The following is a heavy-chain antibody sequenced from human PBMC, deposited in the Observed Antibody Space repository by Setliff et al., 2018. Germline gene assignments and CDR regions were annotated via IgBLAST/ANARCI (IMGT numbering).Heavy chain of an antibody. J-gene: IGHJ4*02. Sequence: PGGSLRLSCAASGFTFNTYWMHWVRQAPGKGLVWFSHINSDGSGTSYADSVKGRFTISRDNAKNTLYLQMNSLRAEDTATYFCARDRGGGLYDYWGQGTLVTVSS. D-gene: IGHD3-16*01. CDR2: INSDGSGT. CDR3: ARDRGGGLYDY. CDR1: GFTFNTYW. V-gene: IGHV3-74*01.